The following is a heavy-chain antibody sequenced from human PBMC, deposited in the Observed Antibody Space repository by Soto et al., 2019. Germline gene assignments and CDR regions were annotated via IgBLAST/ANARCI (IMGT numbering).Heavy chain of an antibody. D-gene: IGHD3-10*01. J-gene: IGHJ4*02. CDR2: INPNSGGT. CDR1: GYTFTGYY. V-gene: IGHV1-2*02. CDR3: ARDYYGSGSYYNPGFYFDY. Sequence: ASVKVSCKASGYTFTGYYMHWVRQAPGQGLDWMGWINPNSGGTNYAQKFQGRVTMTRDTSISTAYMELSRLRSDDTAVYYCARDYYGSGSYYNPGFYFDYWGQGTLVTVSS.